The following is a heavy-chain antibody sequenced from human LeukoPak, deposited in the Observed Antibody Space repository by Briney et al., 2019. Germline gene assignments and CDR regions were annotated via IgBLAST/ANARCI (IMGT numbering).Heavy chain of an antibody. CDR3: GVPAAFDAFDI. J-gene: IGHJ3*02. CDR2: IRSKAYGGTT. D-gene: IGHD2-2*01. V-gene: IGHV3-49*04. Sequence: PGGSLRLSCTASGFTFGDYAMSWVRQAPGKGLEWVGFIRSKAYGGTTEYAASVKGRFTISRDDSKSIAYLQMNSLKTEDTAVYYCGVPAAFDAFDIWGQGTMVTVSS. CDR1: GFTFGDYA.